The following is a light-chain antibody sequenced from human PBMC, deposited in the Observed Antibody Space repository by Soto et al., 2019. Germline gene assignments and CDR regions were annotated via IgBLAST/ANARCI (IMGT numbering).Light chain of an antibody. CDR3: QQRSNCSGT. CDR1: QGINNY. V-gene: IGKV3-11*01. Sequence: VVLTQSPATLSLSPGGRATLSCRASQGINNYLAWYQQKPGQPPRLLIYDASRRSTGIPARFSGSGSGTDFTLTISSLVPDDVAAYYCQQRSNCSGTFGRGTKVEIK. J-gene: IGKJ4*01. CDR2: DAS.